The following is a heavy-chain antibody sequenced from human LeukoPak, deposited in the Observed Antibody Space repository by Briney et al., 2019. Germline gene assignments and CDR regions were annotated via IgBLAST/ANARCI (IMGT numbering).Heavy chain of an antibody. V-gene: IGHV4-4*02. CDR1: GGSISSSNW. D-gene: IGHD3-22*01. J-gene: IGHJ4*02. Sequence: SETLSLTCTVSGGSISSSNWWSWVRQPPGKGLEWIGEIYHSGSTYYNPSLKSRVTISVDTSKNQFSLKLSSVTAADTAVYYCARQYYYDSSGYYYGMGFFDYWGQGTLVTVSS. CDR2: IYHSGST. CDR3: ARQYYYDSSGYYYGMGFFDY.